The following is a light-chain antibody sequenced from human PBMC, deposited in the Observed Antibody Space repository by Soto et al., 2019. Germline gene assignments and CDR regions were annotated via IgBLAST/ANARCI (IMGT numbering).Light chain of an antibody. J-gene: IGKJ1*01. CDR1: QGISNF. CDR2: AAS. Sequence: DIQLTQSPSFLSASVGDRVTITCRASQGISNFLAWYQQKPGKAPKLLIFAASSLQSGVPSRFSGSGSGTEFTLTITSLQPEDFATYCCPQFHSYPRTFGQGTKVEIK. V-gene: IGKV1-9*01. CDR3: PQFHSYPRT.